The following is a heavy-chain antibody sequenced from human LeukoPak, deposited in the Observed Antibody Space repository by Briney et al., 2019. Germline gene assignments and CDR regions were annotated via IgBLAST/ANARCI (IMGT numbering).Heavy chain of an antibody. CDR3: AKVGGYCSGGSCHFDY. V-gene: IGHV3-23*01. CDR1: GFTFSSYA. D-gene: IGHD2-15*01. J-gene: IGHJ4*02. Sequence: GGSLRLSCAASGFTFSSYAMSWVRQAPGKGLEWVSAISGSGGSTYYADSVKGRFTISRDNSKNTLYLQMNSLRAEDTAVYYCAKVGGYCSGGSCHFDYWGQETLVTVSS. CDR2: ISGSGGST.